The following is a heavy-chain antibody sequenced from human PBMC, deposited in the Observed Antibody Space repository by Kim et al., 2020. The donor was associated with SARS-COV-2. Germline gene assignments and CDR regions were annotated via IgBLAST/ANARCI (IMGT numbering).Heavy chain of an antibody. D-gene: IGHD3-16*01. CDR2: VSGSGTTT. J-gene: IGHJ3*02. V-gene: IGHV3-48*04. CDR1: GFTFSSYS. Sequence: GGSLRLSCATSGFTFSSYSMNWVRQAPGKGLEWVSHVSGSGTTTKYADSVKGRFTISRDNAKNSLYQQMSGLRAEDMAVYYCVRANYGAFDIWGQGAMGT. CDR3: VRANYGAFDI.